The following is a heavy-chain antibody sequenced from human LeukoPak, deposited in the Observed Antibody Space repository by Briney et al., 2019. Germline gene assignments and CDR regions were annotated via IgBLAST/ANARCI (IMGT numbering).Heavy chain of an antibody. CDR2: ISAYNGNT. CDR1: GYTFTSYG. CDR3: ARFFFRFGESEYNWFDP. J-gene: IGHJ5*02. Sequence: ASVKVSCKASGYTFTSYGISWVRQALGQGLEWMGWISAYNGNTNYAQKLQGRVTMTTDTSTSTAYMELRSLRSDDTAVYYCARFFFRFGESEYNWFDPWGQGTLVTVSS. D-gene: IGHD3-10*01. V-gene: IGHV1-18*01.